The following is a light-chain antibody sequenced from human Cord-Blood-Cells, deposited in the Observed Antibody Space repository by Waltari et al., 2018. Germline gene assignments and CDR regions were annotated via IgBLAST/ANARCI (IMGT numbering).Light chain of an antibody. CDR2: GAS. J-gene: IGKJ2*01. CDR3: QQYGSSPPMYT. V-gene: IGKV3-20*01. Sequence: EIVLTQSPGTLYLSQGERATLSCRASQSVSSSYLAWYQQKPGQAPRLLIYGASSRATGIPDRFSGSGSGTDFTLTISRLEPEDFAVYYCQQYGSSPPMYTFGQGTKLEIK. CDR1: QSVSSSY.